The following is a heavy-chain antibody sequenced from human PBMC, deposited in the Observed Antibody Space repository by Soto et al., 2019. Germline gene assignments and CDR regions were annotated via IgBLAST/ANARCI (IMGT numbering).Heavy chain of an antibody. CDR2: IYYSGST. Sequence: PSETLSLTCTVSGGSISSYYWSWIRQPPGKGLEWIGYIYYSGSTNYNPSLKSRVTISVDTSKNQFSLKLSSVTAADTAVYYCARGFEAGTFDYWGQGTLVTVSS. V-gene: IGHV4-59*01. CDR1: GGSISSYY. J-gene: IGHJ4*02. CDR3: ARGFEAGTFDY. D-gene: IGHD6-13*01.